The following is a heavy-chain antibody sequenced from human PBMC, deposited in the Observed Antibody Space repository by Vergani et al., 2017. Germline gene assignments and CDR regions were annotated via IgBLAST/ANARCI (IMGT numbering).Heavy chain of an antibody. J-gene: IGHJ1*01. CDR2: ISYDGTQK. D-gene: IGHD3-22*01. CDR3: ATKSSGRPSCQIGYCRE. V-gene: IGHV3-30*03. Sequence: QVHLVESGGGVVQPGRSLRLSCVVSGFTSSYYGMHWVRQAPGKGLEWVAVISYDGTQKYYADSVKGRFTISRDNSKSTHYLQMNSLKTEDTAVYYCATKSSGRPSCQIGYCREWGQGTLVTVSS. CDR1: GFTSSYYG.